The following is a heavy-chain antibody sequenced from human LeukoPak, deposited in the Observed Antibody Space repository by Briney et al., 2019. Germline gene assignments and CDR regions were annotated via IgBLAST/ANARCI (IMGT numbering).Heavy chain of an antibody. D-gene: IGHD2-21*02. V-gene: IGHV3-23*01. CDR1: GFNFANHA. CDR3: VREDTPATANY. Sequence: GGSLRLSCAASGFNFANHAMSWVRQTPGKGLEWVSAISGGGDITYYADSVTGRFTISRDNSKDTLLLQMHSLRPGDTAVYYCVREDTPATANYWGQGTLVTISS. J-gene: IGHJ4*02. CDR2: ISGGGDIT.